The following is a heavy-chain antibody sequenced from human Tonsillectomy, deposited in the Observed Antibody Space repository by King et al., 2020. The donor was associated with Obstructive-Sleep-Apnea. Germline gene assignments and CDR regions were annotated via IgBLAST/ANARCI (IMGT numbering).Heavy chain of an antibody. CDR1: GGSFSGYY. D-gene: IGHD6-13*01. J-gene: IGHJ1*01. V-gene: IGHV4-34*01. CDR2: INNSGST. Sequence: VQLQQWGAGLLKPSETLSLTCVVYGGSFSGYYWSWIRQPPGKGLEWIGEINNSGSTNYIPSLKSRITMSLDTSKNHFYLKVNSVTAADTAVYYCARGRYGSSLLFEDWGQGTLVAVSS. CDR3: ARGRYGSSLLFED.